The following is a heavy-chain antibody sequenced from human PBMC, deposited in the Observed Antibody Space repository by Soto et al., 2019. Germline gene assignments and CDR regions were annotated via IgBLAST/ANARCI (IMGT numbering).Heavy chain of an antibody. D-gene: IGHD1-26*01. J-gene: IGHJ3*02. CDR2: ISSTSSTI. CDR3: AREWEPDAFDI. V-gene: IGHV3-48*01. Sequence: EVKLVESGGGLVQPGGSLRLSCAASEFTFSDYIMNWVRQAPGKGLEWVSYISSTSSTIYYADSVKGRFTISRDNAKNSLYLQMNSLRAEDTAVYYCAREWEPDAFDIWGQGTMVTVSS. CDR1: EFTFSDYI.